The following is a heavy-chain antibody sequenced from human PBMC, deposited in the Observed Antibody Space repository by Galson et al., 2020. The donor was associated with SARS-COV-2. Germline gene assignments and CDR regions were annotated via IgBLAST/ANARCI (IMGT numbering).Heavy chain of an antibody. D-gene: IGHD2-8*01. Sequence: GGSLRLSCAASGFTFSNYWMHWVRQAPGKGLVWVSRIDSDGSRTTYADSVKGRFTISRDNAKNTLYLQMNSLRAEDTAVYYCARGDNGPYGFDIWGQGTVVTVSS. CDR1: GFTFSNYW. V-gene: IGHV3-74*01. J-gene: IGHJ3*02. CDR2: IDSDGSRT. CDR3: ARGDNGPYGFDI.